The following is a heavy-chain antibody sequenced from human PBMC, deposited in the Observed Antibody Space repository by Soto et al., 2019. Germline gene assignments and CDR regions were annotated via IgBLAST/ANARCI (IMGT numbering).Heavy chain of an antibody. Sequence: QLQLQESGPGLVKPSETLSLTCTVSGGSFSSSTYYWGWIRQPPGKGLEWIGSMYSGGNTYYNPSLKSRVTVSVDTSKNHFSLKLTSVTAADTAMYYCARQHYDSTGYYYGAWGQGTLVTVSS. CDR3: ARQHYDSTGYYYGA. CDR2: MYSGGNT. V-gene: IGHV4-39*01. D-gene: IGHD3-22*01. CDR1: GGSFSSSTYY. J-gene: IGHJ5*02.